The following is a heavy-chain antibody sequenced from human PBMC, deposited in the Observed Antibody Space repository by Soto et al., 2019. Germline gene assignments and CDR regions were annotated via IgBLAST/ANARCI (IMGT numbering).Heavy chain of an antibody. CDR3: ARDVGLDSDDFFAY. CDR2: IRGDGGQT. V-gene: IGHV3-23*01. J-gene: IGHJ4*02. Sequence: AGGSLRLSCTASGFTFSSYGMGWVRQAPGKGLQWVSTIRGDGGQTHYTDSVKGRFSISRDNSKNTVYLQMDFLRAEDTAMYFCARDVGLDSDDFFAYWGQGTQVTVSS. D-gene: IGHD3-9*01. CDR1: GFTFSSYG.